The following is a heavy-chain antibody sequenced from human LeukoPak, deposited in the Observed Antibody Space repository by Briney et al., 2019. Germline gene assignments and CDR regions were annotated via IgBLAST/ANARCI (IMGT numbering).Heavy chain of an antibody. D-gene: IGHD3-16*01. CDR2: ISSNGATT. J-gene: IGHJ4*02. Sequence: PGGSLRLSCSPSGFTLSSYAMHWVPHAPGKGREYVSAISSNGATTYFADSVKGRYTISRDNSNNTVYFHKSSVRPESTRVYFCVKIVMAGGYCDFWGQGTLVTVFS. CDR3: VKIVMAGGYCDF. CDR1: GFTLSSYA. V-gene: IGHV3-64*05.